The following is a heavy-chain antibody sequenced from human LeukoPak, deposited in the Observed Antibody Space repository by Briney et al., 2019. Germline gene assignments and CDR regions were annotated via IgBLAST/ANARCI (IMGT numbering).Heavy chain of an antibody. Sequence: SQTLSLTCTVSGGSISSGSYYWSWIRQPAGKGLEWIGRIYTSGSTNYNPSLKSRVTISVDTSKNQFSLKLSSVTAADTAVYYCARHGYSSSWDFDYWGQGTLVTVSS. CDR3: ARHGYSSSWDFDY. D-gene: IGHD6-13*01. CDR1: GGSISSGSYY. CDR2: IYTSGST. V-gene: IGHV4-61*02. J-gene: IGHJ4*02.